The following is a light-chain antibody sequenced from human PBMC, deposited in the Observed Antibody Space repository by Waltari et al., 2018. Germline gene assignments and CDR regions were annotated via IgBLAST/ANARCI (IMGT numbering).Light chain of an antibody. Sequence: EIQMTQSPSALSASVGDKVTITCQASQSIDNNLNWYQQKPGKAPKLLIYRASSLQSGIPSRFSGSGSGTDFTLTISSLQPEDFATYYCQHGYSYPFTFGGGTKVEIK. CDR3: QHGYSYPFT. V-gene: IGKV1-39*01. CDR2: RAS. CDR1: QSIDNN. J-gene: IGKJ4*01.